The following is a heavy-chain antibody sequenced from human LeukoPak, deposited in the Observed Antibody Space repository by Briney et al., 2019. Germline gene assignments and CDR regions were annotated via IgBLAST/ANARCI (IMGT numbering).Heavy chain of an antibody. Sequence: SETLSLTCTVSGGSISSSSYYWGWIRQPPGKGLEWIGSIYYSGSTYYNPSLKSRVTISVDTSKNQFSLKLSSVTAADTAVYYCARDQKVGATPYFGMDVWGQGTTVTVSS. D-gene: IGHD1-26*01. V-gene: IGHV4-39*07. J-gene: IGHJ6*02. CDR1: GGSISSSSYY. CDR2: IYYSGST. CDR3: ARDQKVGATPYFGMDV.